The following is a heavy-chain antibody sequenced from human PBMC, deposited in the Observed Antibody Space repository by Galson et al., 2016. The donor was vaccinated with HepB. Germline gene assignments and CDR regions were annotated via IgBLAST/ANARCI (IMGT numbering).Heavy chain of an antibody. CDR2: INPNSGGT. V-gene: IGHV1-2*02. J-gene: IGHJ5*02. CDR1: GYTFTGYY. Sequence: SVKVSCKASGYTFTGYYMHWVRQAPGQELEWMGWINPNSGGTNYAQKFQGRVTMTRDTSISTAYMELSRLRSDDTAVYYCARESEMTNWWACFDPWGQGTLVTVSS. D-gene: IGHD2-8*02. CDR3: ARESEMTNWWACFDP.